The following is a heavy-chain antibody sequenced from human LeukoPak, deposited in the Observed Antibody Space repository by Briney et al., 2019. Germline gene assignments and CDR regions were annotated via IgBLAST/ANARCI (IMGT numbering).Heavy chain of an antibody. D-gene: IGHD3-10*01. Sequence: ASVKVSCKVSGYTLTELSMHWVRQAPGKGLEWMGGFDPEDGETIYAQKFQGRVTMTEDTSTDTAYMELSSLRSEDTAVYYCATVRGRGVRGVHPTYYYYGMDVWGQGATVTVSS. J-gene: IGHJ6*02. CDR2: FDPEDGET. V-gene: IGHV1-24*01. CDR1: GYTLTELS. CDR3: ATVRGRGVRGVHPTYYYYGMDV.